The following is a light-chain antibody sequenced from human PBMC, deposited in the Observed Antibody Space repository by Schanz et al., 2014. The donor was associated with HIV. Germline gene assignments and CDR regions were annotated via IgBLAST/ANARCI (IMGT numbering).Light chain of an antibody. J-gene: IGKJ4*01. V-gene: IGKV3D-20*02. CDR2: GAS. CDR1: QTFGSSY. Sequence: EIVVTQSPATLSVSPGERATLSCRASQTFGSSYLAWYQQKPGQAPRLLIYGASNRATGIPDRFSGSGSGTDFSLTITSLQPEDFATYYCQQSLSAPLTFGGGTKVEI. CDR3: QQSLSAPLT.